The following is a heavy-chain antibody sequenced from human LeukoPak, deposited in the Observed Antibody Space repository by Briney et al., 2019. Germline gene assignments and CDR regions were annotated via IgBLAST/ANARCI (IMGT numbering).Heavy chain of an antibody. CDR1: GYTFTGYY. V-gene: IGHV1-46*01. J-gene: IGHJ6*02. D-gene: IGHD2-2*02. CDR2: INPSGGST. Sequence: GASVKVSCKASGYTFTGYYMHWVRQAPGQGLEWMGIINPSGGSTSYAQKFQGRVTMTRDTSTSTVYMELSSLRSENTAVYYCARAHCSSTSCYTPLYYYYYGMDVWGQGTTVTVSS. CDR3: ARAHCSSTSCYTPLYYYYYGMDV.